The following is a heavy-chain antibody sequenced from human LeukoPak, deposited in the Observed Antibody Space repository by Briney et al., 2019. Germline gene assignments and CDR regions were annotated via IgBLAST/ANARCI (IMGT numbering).Heavy chain of an antibody. D-gene: IGHD3-10*01. CDR2: ISGSGGST. CDR1: GFTFSSYA. J-gene: IGHJ4*02. Sequence: GGSLRLSCAASGFTFSSYAMSWVRQAPGKGLEWVSAISGSGGSTYYADSVKGRFTISRDNSKNTLYLQMNSLRAEDTAVYYCAKDGAYYGSGSYHSCWGQGTLVTVSS. CDR3: AKDGAYYGSGSYHSC. V-gene: IGHV3-23*01.